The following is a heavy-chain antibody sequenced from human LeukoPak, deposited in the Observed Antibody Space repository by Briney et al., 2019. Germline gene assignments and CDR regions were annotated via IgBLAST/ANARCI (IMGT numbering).Heavy chain of an antibody. D-gene: IGHD3-10*01. J-gene: IGHJ5*02. CDR3: ARLGLGDEACWFDP. CDR2: VYYSGRT. CDR1: GGSINAYY. V-gene: IGHV4-59*01. Sequence: SETLSLTCTVSGGSINAYYWSWIRQPPGKGLEWIGFVYYSGRTSYNPSLKSRVTISVDTSKSQFSLRLSSVTAADTAMYYCARLGLGDEACWFDPWGQGTLVTVSS.